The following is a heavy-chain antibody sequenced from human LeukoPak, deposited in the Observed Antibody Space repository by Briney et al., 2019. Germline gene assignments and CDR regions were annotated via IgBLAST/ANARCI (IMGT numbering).Heavy chain of an antibody. D-gene: IGHD4-23*01. CDR1: GGSFSDYY. J-gene: IGHJ4*02. CDR3: AKGGKGYYFDY. V-gene: IGHV4-34*01. CDR2: INHSGST. Sequence: SETLSLTCAVYGGSFSDYYWSWIRQPPGKGLEWIGEINHSGSTNYNPSLKSRVTISVDTSKNQFSLKLSSVTAADTAVYYCAKGGKGYYFDYWGQGTLVTVSS.